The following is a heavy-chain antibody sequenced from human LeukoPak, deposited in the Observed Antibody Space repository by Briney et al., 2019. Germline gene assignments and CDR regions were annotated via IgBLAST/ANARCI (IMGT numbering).Heavy chain of an antibody. D-gene: IGHD2-21*01. CDR2: IVVGSGTT. J-gene: IGHJ6*02. CDR3: AADPIAYYYYYGMDV. V-gene: IGHV1-58*02. Sequence: SVKVSCKASGFTFTSSAMQWVRQARGQRLEWIGWIVVGSGTTNYAQKFQERVTITRDMSTSTAYMELSSLRSEDTAVYYCAADPIAYYYYYGMDVWGQGTTVTVSS. CDR1: GFTFTSSA.